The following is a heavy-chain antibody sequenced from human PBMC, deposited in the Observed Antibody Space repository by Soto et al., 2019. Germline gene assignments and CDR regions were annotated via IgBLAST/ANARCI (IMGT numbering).Heavy chain of an antibody. CDR3: AKCPDRGYCAGGTCRPSWFDP. V-gene: IGHV3-23*01. D-gene: IGHD2-8*02. CDR2: LSASGSST. Sequence: PGGSLRLSCAASGFTFSSYWMHWVRQAPGKGLVWVLGLSASGSSTYYADSVKGRFTISRDNSKNTLYMQMNNLRAEDTAVYFCAKCPDRGYCAGGTCRPSWFDPWGPGTLVTVSS. CDR1: GFTFSSYW. J-gene: IGHJ5*02.